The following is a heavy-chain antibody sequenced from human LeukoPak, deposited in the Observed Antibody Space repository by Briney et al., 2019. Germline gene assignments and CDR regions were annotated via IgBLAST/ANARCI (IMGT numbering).Heavy chain of an antibody. Sequence: SVKVSCKASGGTFTTYAINWVRQAPGQGLEWMGGIIPIFGTANYAQKFQGRVTITADKSTRTTYMEVSSLRSEDTAVYYCARGDTLMDIEHWGQGTLVTVSS. CDR1: GGTFTTYA. J-gene: IGHJ4*02. V-gene: IGHV1-69*06. CDR3: ARGDTLMDIEH. D-gene: IGHD2-2*03. CDR2: IIPIFGTA.